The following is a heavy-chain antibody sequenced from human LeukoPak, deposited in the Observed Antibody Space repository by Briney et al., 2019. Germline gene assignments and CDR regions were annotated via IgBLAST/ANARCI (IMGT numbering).Heavy chain of an antibody. V-gene: IGHV4-38-2*01. Sequence: SETLSLTCAVSGYSISSGYYWGWIRQPPGKGLDWIGTIYHNGNTYYNPSLKSRVTISVDTSQNQFSLKLTSVTAADTALYYCTRVRYNYGDSDYWGQGTLVTVSS. CDR2: IYHNGNT. CDR1: GYSISSGYY. J-gene: IGHJ4*02. CDR3: TRVRYNYGDSDY. D-gene: IGHD5-18*01.